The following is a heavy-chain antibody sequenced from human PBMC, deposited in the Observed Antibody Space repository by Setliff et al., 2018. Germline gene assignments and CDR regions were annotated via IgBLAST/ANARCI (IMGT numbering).Heavy chain of an antibody. Sequence: PSETPSLTCKVSGDSMNSGVYYWAWIRQPPGKGLEWIGRIYSGGTTYYNSSLKSRVTISVDTSKSQFSLRLNSVTAADTAVYYCARTGTYRYFDYWGRGTLGTVSS. V-gene: IGHV4-39*01. CDR2: IYSGGTT. CDR3: ARTGTYRYFDY. J-gene: IGHJ4*02. D-gene: IGHD1-1*01. CDR1: GDSMNSGVYY.